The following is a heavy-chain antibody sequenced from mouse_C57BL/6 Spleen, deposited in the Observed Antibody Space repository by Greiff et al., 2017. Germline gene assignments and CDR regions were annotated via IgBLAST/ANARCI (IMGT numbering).Heavy chain of an antibody. D-gene: IGHD1-1*01. CDR3: TRGRYHFDY. V-gene: IGHV1-15*01. CDR1: GYTFTDYE. Sequence: QVQLQQSGAELVRPGASVTLSCKASGYTFTDYEMHWVKQTPVHGLEWIGAIDPETGGTAYNQKFKGKAILTADKSSSTAYMELRSLTSEDSAVYYCTRGRYHFDYWGQGTTLTVSS. J-gene: IGHJ2*01. CDR2: IDPETGGT.